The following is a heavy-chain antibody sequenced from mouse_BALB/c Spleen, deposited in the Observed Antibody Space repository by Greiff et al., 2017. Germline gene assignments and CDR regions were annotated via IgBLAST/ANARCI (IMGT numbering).Heavy chain of an antibody. CDR3: ERFSYDGYPLYYYAMDY. V-gene: IGHV3-8*02. CDR1: GDSITSGY. D-gene: IGHD2-3*01. CDR2: ISYSGST. Sequence: DVQLVESGPSLVKPSQTLSLTCSVTGDSITSGYWNWIRKFPGNKLEYMGYISYSGSTYYNPSLKSRISITRDTSKNQYYLQLNSVTTEDTATYYCERFSYDGYPLYYYAMDYWGQGTSVTVSS. J-gene: IGHJ4*01.